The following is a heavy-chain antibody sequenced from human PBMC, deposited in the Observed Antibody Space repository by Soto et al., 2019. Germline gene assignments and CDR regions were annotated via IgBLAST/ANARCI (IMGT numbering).Heavy chain of an antibody. J-gene: IGHJ5*02. D-gene: IGHD4-17*01. Sequence: PSETLSLTCTVSGGSISSGDYYWSWIRQPPGKGLEWIGYIYDSGSTYYNPSLKSRVTISVDTSKNQFSLKLSSVTAADTAVYYCAKIPWADYGGIFDPWGQGTLVTVSS. V-gene: IGHV4-30-4*02. CDR1: GGSISSGDYY. CDR3: AKIPWADYGGIFDP. CDR2: IYDSGST.